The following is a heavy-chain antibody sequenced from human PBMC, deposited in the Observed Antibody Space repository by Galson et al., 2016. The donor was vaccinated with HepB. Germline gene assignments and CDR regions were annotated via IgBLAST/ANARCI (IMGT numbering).Heavy chain of an antibody. J-gene: IGHJ5*02. D-gene: IGHD2-2*01. V-gene: IGHV4-4*02. CDR3: ARASIIPGARMIFDP. CDR2: IYHTGTS. Sequence: LSLTCAVSGASISDSNWWTWVRQVPEKGLEWLGEIYHTGTSNNNPFLSSRFTLSVDKSRNQFSLSVTPVTAADTAVYYCARASIIPGARMIFDPWGQGTLVTVSS. CDR1: GASISDSNW.